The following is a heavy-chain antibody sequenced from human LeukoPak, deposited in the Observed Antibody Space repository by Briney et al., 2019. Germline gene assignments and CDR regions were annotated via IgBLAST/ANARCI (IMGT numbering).Heavy chain of an antibody. CDR2: IYTSGST. Sequence: SETLSLTGTVSGGSISSGSYYWSWIRQPPGKGLEWIGRIYTSGSTNYNPSLKTRVTISVDTSKNQFSLKLSSVPAADTAVFYCARGRGYCSSTSCARPLDYWGQGTLVTVSS. CDR1: GGSISSGSYY. CDR3: ARGRGYCSSTSCARPLDY. D-gene: IGHD2-2*01. J-gene: IGHJ4*02. V-gene: IGHV4-61*02.